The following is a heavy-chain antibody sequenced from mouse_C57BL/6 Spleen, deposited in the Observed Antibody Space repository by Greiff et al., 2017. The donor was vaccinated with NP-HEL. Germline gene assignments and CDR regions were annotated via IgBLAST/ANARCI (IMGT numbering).Heavy chain of an antibody. CDR2: IYPSDSET. CDR3: ARGGTTMVTSYWYFDV. D-gene: IGHD2-2*01. V-gene: IGHV1-61*01. J-gene: IGHJ1*03. CDR1: GYTFTSYW. Sequence: QVQLQQPGAELVRPGSSVKLSCKASGYTFTSYWMDWVKQRPGQGLEWIGNIYPSDSETHYNQKFKDKATLTVDKSSSTAYMQLSSLTSEDSAVYYCARGGTTMVTSYWYFDVWGTGTTVTVSS.